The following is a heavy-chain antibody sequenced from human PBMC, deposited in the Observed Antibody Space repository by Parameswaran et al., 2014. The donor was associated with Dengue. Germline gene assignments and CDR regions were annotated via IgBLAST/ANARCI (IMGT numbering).Heavy chain of an antibody. V-gene: IGHV3-30*18. CDR2: ISYDGSNK. D-gene: IGHD2-21*02. J-gene: IGHJ4*02. CDR3: AKDQGLQGIVVVTAHY. Sequence: VRQAPGKGLEWVAVISYDGSNKYYADSVKGRFTISRDNSKNTLYLQMNSLRAEDTAVYYCAKDQGLQGIVVVTAHYWGQGTLVTVSS.